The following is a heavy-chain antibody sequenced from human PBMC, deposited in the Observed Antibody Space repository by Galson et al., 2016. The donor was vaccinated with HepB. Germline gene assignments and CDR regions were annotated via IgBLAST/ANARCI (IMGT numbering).Heavy chain of an antibody. CDR2: IIPMFGAP. CDR3: ATTGTSDFWSGPNDY. CDR1: GCIFSSYA. D-gene: IGHD3-3*01. Sequence: SVKVSCKASGCIFSSYAISWVRQAPGQGLEWMGGIIPMFGAPSLAQRFRGRVTISADESTITAYMELSSLRSEDTAVYYCATTGTSDFWSGPNDYWGQGTLITVSS. V-gene: IGHV1-69*13. J-gene: IGHJ4*02.